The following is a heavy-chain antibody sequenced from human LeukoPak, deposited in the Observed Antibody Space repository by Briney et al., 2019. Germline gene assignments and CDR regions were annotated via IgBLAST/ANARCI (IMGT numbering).Heavy chain of an antibody. CDR2: IYYSGST. D-gene: IGHD1-1*01. V-gene: IGHV4-39*07. CDR1: GGSISSSSYY. Sequence: PSETLSLTCTVSGGSISSSSYYRGWIRQPPGKGLEWIGSIYYSGSTYYNPSLKSRVAISVDTSKNQFSLKLSSVTAADTAVYYCARVGGYNWNDGNWFDPWGQGTLVTVSS. J-gene: IGHJ5*02. CDR3: ARVGGYNWNDGNWFDP.